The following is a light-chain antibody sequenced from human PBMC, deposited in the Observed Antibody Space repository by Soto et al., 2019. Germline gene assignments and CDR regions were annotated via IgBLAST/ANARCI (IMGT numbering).Light chain of an antibody. J-gene: IGKJ1*01. V-gene: IGKV1-5*01. CDR1: QSISSW. CDR3: QQYNSYSA. Sequence: DIQMTQSPSSLSASVGDRVTITCRASQSISSWLAWYQQKPGKAPKLLIYDASSLESGVPSRFSGSGSGTEFTLTISSLQPEDFATYYCQQYNSYSAVGQGTKVENK. CDR2: DAS.